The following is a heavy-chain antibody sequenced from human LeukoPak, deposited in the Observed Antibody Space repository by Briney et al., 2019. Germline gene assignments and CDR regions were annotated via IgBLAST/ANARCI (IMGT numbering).Heavy chain of an antibody. CDR3: ARDGYDYVWGGYRYNWFDP. J-gene: IGHJ5*02. V-gene: IGHV1-18*01. Sequence: ASVKVSCKASGYTFTSYGISWVRQAPGQGLEWMGWISAYNGNTNYAQKLQGRVTMTTDTSTSTAYMELRSLRSDDTAVYYCARDGYDYVWGGYRYNWFDPWGQGTLVTVSS. CDR2: ISAYNGNT. CDR1: GYTFTSYG. D-gene: IGHD3-16*02.